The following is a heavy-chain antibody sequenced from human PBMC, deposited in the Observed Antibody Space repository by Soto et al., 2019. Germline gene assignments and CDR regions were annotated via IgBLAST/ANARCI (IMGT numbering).Heavy chain of an antibody. CDR3: ARGLRFLEWSNIYYYGMDV. CDR1: GGSFSCYY. Sequence: PSETLSRTCAVYGGSFSCYYWNWIRQPPGKGLEWIGEINHSGSTNYNPSLKSRVTISVDTSKNQFSLRLSSVIAADTAVYYCARGLRFLEWSNIYYYGMDVWGQGTTVTVSS. V-gene: IGHV4-34*01. J-gene: IGHJ6*02. CDR2: INHSGST. D-gene: IGHD3-3*01.